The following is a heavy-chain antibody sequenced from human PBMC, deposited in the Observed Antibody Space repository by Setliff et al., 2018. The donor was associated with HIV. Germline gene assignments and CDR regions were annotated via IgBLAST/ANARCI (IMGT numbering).Heavy chain of an antibody. D-gene: IGHD3-10*01. Sequence: SETLSLTCTVSGNSITRDYQWGWIRQPPGKGLEWIGYIYYSGNSYYNPSLKSRVTLSVDTSKNQFSLKVNSVTAADTAVYYCAREVNIPVRGITDDAFDIWGQGTMVTLS. CDR3: AREVNIPVRGITDDAFDI. CDR1: GNSITRDYQ. V-gene: IGHV4-38-2*02. J-gene: IGHJ3*02. CDR2: IYYSGNS.